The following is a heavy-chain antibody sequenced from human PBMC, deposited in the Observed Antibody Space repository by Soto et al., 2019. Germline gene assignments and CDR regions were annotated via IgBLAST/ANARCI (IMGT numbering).Heavy chain of an antibody. CDR1: GGTFSSYA. J-gene: IGHJ4*02. Sequence: QVQLVQSGAEVKKPGSSVKVSCKASGGTFSSYAISWVRQAPGQGLEWMGGIIPIFGTANYAQKFQGRVMITADESTSPAYMELSSLRSEDTDVYYCARESRYCSGGSCYFLPGIDYWGQGTLVTVSS. CDR3: ARESRYCSGGSCYFLPGIDY. D-gene: IGHD2-15*01. V-gene: IGHV1-69*12. CDR2: IIPIFGTA.